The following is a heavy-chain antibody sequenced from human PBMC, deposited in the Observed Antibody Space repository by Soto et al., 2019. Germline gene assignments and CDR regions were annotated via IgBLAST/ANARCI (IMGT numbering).Heavy chain of an antibody. V-gene: IGHV3-48*03. Sequence: GGSLRLSCAASGFTFSSYEMNWVRQAPGKGLEWVSYISSSGSTIYYADSVKGRFTISRDNAKNSLYLQMNSLRAEDTAVYYCATHGGYSSGWEKGPSGFDYWGQGTLVTVSS. CDR3: ATHGGYSSGWEKGPSGFDY. CDR2: ISSSGSTI. J-gene: IGHJ4*02. D-gene: IGHD6-19*01. CDR1: GFTFSSYE.